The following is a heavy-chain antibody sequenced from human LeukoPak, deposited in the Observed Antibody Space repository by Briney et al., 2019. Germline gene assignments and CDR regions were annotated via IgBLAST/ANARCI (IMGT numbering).Heavy chain of an antibody. CDR2: ISAYNGNT. CDR3: ARELYYYDSGGYSYWFDP. CDR1: GYTFTSYG. D-gene: IGHD3-22*01. J-gene: IGHJ5*02. Sequence: GASVKVSFKASGYTFTSYGISWVRQAPGQGRAWMGWISAYNGNTNYAQKLQGRVTITTDTSTSTAYMELSSLRSDDTAVYYCARELYYYDSGGYSYWFDPWGQGTLVTVSS. V-gene: IGHV1-18*01.